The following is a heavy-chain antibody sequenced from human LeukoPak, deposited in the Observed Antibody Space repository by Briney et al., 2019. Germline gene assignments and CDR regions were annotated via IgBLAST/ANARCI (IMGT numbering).Heavy chain of an antibody. CDR2: INRDGSEQ. V-gene: IGHV3-7*04. Sequence: GGSLRLSCAASGFSFSAYWMSWVRQAPGKGLEWLANINRDGSEQYYVDSVKGRFTISRDNAMNALYLQMDSLRADDTAVYYCAREYRSGGTCYLPGYWGQGTLVTVSS. CDR1: GFSFSAYW. CDR3: AREYRSGGTCYLPGY. D-gene: IGHD2-15*01. J-gene: IGHJ4*02.